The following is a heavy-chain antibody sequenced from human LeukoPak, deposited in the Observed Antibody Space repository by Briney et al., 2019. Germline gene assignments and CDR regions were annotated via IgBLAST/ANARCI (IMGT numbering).Heavy chain of an antibody. CDR3: ARQPIAVAGSDY. J-gene: IGHJ4*02. D-gene: IGHD6-19*01. CDR2: MSYDGSNK. V-gene: IGHV3-30*04. CDR1: GFTFSSYA. Sequence: PGRSLRLSCAASGFTFSSYAMHWVRQAPGKGLEWVAVMSYDGSNKYYADSVKGRFTISRDNSKNTLYLQMNSLRAEDTAVYYCARQPIAVAGSDYWGQGTLVTVSS.